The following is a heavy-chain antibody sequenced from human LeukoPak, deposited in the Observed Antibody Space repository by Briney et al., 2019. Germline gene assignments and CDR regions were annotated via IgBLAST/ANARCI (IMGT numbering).Heavy chain of an antibody. J-gene: IGHJ5*01. CDR2: ISSSSSYI. CDR3: ATTPQTSGYYYAPSPTSLWS. D-gene: IGHD3-22*01. CDR1: GFTFSDYT. V-gene: IGHV3-21*01. Sequence: GESLRLSCAVSGFTFSDYTIDCVCQAPGKGLEWVSSISSSSSYIYYADSVKGRFTVSRENAQKSLYLQMSTLRAEDTAVYYCATTPQTSGYYYAPSPTSLWSSGQKTLVIVSS.